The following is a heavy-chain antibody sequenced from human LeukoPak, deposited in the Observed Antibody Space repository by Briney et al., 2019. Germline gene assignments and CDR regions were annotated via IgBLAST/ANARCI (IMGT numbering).Heavy chain of an antibody. CDR1: GYTFTGYY. V-gene: IGHV1-2*02. CDR3: ARGARPGGSYYLGDAFDI. CDR2: INPNSGGT. Sequence: ASVKVSCKASGYTFTGYYMHWVRQAPGQGLEWMGWINPNSGGTNYAQKFQGRVTMTRDTSISTAYMELSRLRSDDTAVYYCARGARPGGSYYLGDAFDIWGQGTMVTVSS. D-gene: IGHD1-26*01. J-gene: IGHJ3*02.